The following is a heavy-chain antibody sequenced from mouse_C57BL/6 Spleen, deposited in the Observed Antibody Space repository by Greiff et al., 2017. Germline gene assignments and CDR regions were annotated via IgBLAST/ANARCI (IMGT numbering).Heavy chain of an antibody. V-gene: IGHV14-4*01. CDR1: GFNIKDDY. J-gene: IGHJ3*01. D-gene: IGHD2-4*01. Sequence: VQLQQSGAELVRPGASVKLSCTASGFNIKDDYMHWVKQRPEQGLAWIGWIDPENGDTEYASKFQGKATITADTSSNTAYLQLSSLTSEDTAVYYCTKDYDEAWFAYWGQGTLVTVSA. CDR3: TKDYDEAWFAY. CDR2: IDPENGDT.